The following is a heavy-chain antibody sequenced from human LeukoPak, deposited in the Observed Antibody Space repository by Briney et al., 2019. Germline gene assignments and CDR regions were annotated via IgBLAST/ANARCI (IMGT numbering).Heavy chain of an antibody. CDR3: ARGGYERIGIPDY. D-gene: IGHD5-18*01. Sequence: SETLSLTCTVSGGSISSYYWSWIRQPPGKGLEWIGYIYYSGSTNYNPSLKSRVTISVDTSKNQFSLKLSSVTAADTAVYYCARGGYERIGIPDYWGQGTLVTVSS. CDR2: IYYSGST. V-gene: IGHV4-59*01. J-gene: IGHJ4*02. CDR1: GGSISSYY.